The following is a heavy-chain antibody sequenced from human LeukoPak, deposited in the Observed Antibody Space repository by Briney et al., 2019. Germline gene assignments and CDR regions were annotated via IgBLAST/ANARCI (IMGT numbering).Heavy chain of an antibody. CDR1: GGTFSSYA. D-gene: IGHD6-19*01. V-gene: IGHV1-69*04. J-gene: IGHJ6*02. CDR3: ARGIAVAEGMDV. CDR2: IIPIFGIA. Sequence: SVKVSRKASGGTFSSYAISWVRQAPGQGLEWMGRIIPIFGIANYAQKFQGRVTITADKSTCTAYMELSSLRSEDTAVYYCARGIAVAEGMDVWGQGTTVTVSS.